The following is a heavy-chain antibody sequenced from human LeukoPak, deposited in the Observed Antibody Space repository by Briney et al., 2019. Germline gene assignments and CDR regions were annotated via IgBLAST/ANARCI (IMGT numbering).Heavy chain of an antibody. Sequence: KSSETLSLTCTVSGGSISSGDYYWSWIRQPPGKGLEWIGYIYYSGSTYYNPSLKSRVTISVDTSKNQFSLKLSSVTAADTAVYYCARAPYNWNDVSWFDPWGQGTLVTVSS. V-gene: IGHV4-30-4*01. CDR3: ARAPYNWNDVSWFDP. D-gene: IGHD1-1*01. CDR2: IYYSGST. CDR1: GGSISSGDYY. J-gene: IGHJ5*02.